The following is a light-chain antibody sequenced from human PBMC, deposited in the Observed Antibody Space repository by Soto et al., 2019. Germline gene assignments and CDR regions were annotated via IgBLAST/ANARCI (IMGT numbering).Light chain of an antibody. Sequence: IQMTQSPSTLSGSVGSRFTISCRASQTISSWLAWYQQKPGKAPKILIYKASTLKSGVPSRFSGSGYGTEFNLTISSLQTDDFATYYCQHYNSYSEAFGQGTKVDIK. CDR2: KAS. V-gene: IGKV1-5*03. J-gene: IGKJ1*01. CDR3: QHYNSYSEA. CDR1: QTISSW.